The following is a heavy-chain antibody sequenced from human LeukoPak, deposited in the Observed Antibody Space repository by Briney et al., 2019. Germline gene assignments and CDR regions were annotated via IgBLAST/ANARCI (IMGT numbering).Heavy chain of an antibody. CDR1: LCTFIDYY. CDR3: AKDHKYYFDSSTYYEYYFDY. Sequence: GGSLRLPRVACLCTFIDYYMSWIRQSPGKGLEWISYINIISSYTNYADFVKGRFTISRDNAKNSLYLQMNSLRAEDTAVYYCAKDHKYYFDSSTYYEYYFDYWGQGTLVTVSS. D-gene: IGHD3-22*01. CDR2: INIISSYT. V-gene: IGHV3-11*06. J-gene: IGHJ4*02.